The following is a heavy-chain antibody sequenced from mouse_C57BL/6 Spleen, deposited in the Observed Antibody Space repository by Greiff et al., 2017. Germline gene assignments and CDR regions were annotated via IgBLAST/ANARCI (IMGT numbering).Heavy chain of an antibody. D-gene: IGHD2-1*01. J-gene: IGHJ4*01. CDR3: ARFYYGNYKEGAMDY. Sequence: QVQLQQPGAELVMPGASVKLSCKASGYTFTSYWMHWVKQRPGPGLEWIGEIDPSDSYTNYNQKFKGKSTLTVDKSSSTAYMQLSSLTSEDSAVYYCARFYYGNYKEGAMDYWGQGTSVTVSS. V-gene: IGHV1-69*01. CDR1: GYTFTSYW. CDR2: IDPSDSYT.